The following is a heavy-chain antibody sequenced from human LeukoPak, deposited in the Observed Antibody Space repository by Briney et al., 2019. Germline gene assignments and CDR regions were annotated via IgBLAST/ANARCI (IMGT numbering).Heavy chain of an antibody. Sequence: PSETLSLTCTVSGGSISSGSYYWSWIRQPPGKGLEWIGYISNTGSTKYNPSLKSRVTISVDTSKNQFSLKLSSVTAADTAVYYCARLLAYCGGDCYVLDYWGQGTLVTVSS. V-gene: IGHV4-61*01. J-gene: IGHJ4*02. CDR1: GGSISSGSYY. CDR2: ISNTGST. CDR3: ARLLAYCGGDCYVLDY. D-gene: IGHD2-21*02.